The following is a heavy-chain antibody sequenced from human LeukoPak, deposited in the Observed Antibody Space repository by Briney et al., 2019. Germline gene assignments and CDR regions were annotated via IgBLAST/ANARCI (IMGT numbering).Heavy chain of an antibody. D-gene: IGHD6-13*01. V-gene: IGHV1-69*05. CDR3: AREPRKSWGSSSGSYGHSSFDP. CDR1: GGTFSSYA. Sequence: KPGSSVKVSCKASGGTFSSYAISWVRQAPGQGLEWMGGIIPIFGTANYAQKFQGRVTITTDESTSTAYMELSSLRSEDTAVYYCAREPRKSWGSSSGSYGHSSFDPWGQGTLVTVSS. CDR2: IIPIFGTA. J-gene: IGHJ5*02.